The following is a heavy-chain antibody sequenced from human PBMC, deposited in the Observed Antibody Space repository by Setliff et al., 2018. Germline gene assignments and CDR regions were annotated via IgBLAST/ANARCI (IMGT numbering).Heavy chain of an antibody. D-gene: IGHD5-18*01. CDR2: INHSGST. CDR3: ARGLAWIQLWSPNYFDY. J-gene: IGHJ4*02. V-gene: IGHV4-34*01. Sequence: SETLSLTCAVYGGSFSGYYWSWIRQPPGKGLEWIGEINHSGSTNHNPSLKSRVTISVDTSKNQFSLKLSSVTAADTAVYYCARGLAWIQLWSPNYFDYWGQGTLVTVSS. CDR1: GGSFSGYY.